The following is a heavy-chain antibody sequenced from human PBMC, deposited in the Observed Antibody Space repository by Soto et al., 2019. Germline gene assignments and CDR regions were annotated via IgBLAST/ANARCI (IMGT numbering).Heavy chain of an antibody. Sequence: PGGSLRLSCAASGFTFSSYPMHWVRQAPGKGLEHFSAISSNGDYIYYANSVKGRFTISRDNSKNTLFLQMGSLRVEDMAVYWCGRDPMTTVTTDNFYYCMDVWGKGTTVTVSS. D-gene: IGHD4-17*01. CDR2: ISSNGDYI. CDR1: GFTFSSYP. CDR3: GRDPMTTVTTDNFYYCMDV. J-gene: IGHJ6*03. V-gene: IGHV3-64*01.